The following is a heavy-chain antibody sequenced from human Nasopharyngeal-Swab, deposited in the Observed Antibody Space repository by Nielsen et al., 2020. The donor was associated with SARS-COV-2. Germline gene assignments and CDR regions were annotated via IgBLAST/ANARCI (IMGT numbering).Heavy chain of an antibody. Sequence: ASVKVSCKASGYFFTDYYMHWVRQAPGQGLEWMGRINPYSGDTKYAQNFQGRVTVTRDTSINTVYVELSSLTFDDTGVYYCVRDDGDVPGITGSGPPGGFWGQGTLVTVSS. V-gene: IGHV1-2*05. CDR3: VRDDGDVPGITGSGPPGGF. CDR2: INPYSGDT. D-gene: IGHD6-13*01. J-gene: IGHJ4*02. CDR1: GYFFTDYY.